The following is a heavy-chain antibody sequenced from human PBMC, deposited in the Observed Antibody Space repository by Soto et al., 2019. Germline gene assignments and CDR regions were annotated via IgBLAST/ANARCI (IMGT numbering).Heavy chain of an antibody. D-gene: IGHD6-6*01. V-gene: IGHV3-13*01. J-gene: IGHJ6*02. Sequence: GGSLRLSCAASGFTFSSYDMHWVRQATGKGLEWVSAIGTAGDTYYPGSVKGRFTISRENAKNSLYLQMNSLRAEDTAVYYCARDQVAAPLGYYYGMDVWGQGTTVTVSS. CDR2: IGTAGDT. CDR3: ARDQVAAPLGYYYGMDV. CDR1: GFTFSSYD.